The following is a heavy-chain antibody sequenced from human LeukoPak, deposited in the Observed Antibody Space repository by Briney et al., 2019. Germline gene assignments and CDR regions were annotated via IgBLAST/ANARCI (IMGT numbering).Heavy chain of an antibody. CDR2: ISSSSSYI. D-gene: IGHD6-6*01. J-gene: IGHJ6*03. CDR1: GFTFSSYS. Sequence: GGSLRLSCAASGFTFSSYSMNWVRQAPGKGLEWVSSISSSSSYIYYADSVKGRFTISRDNAKNSLYLQMNSLRAEDTAVYYCARQPSSSSRGYYYYYYMDVWGKGTTVTVSS. CDR3: ARQPSSSSRGYYYYYYMDV. V-gene: IGHV3-21*01.